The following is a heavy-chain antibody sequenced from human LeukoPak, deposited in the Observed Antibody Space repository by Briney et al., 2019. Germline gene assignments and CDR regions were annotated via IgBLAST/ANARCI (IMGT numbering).Heavy chain of an antibody. J-gene: IGHJ4*02. V-gene: IGHV1-69*05. CDR3: CMVRGVIRYFDY. CDR1: GGTFSSYA. Sequence: SVKVSCKASGGTFSSYAISWVRQAPGQGLEWMGRIIPIFGTANYAQKFQGRVTITTDESTSTAYMELSSLRSEDTAVYYCCMVRGVIRYFDYWGQGTLDTVSS. CDR2: IIPIFGTA. D-gene: IGHD3-10*01.